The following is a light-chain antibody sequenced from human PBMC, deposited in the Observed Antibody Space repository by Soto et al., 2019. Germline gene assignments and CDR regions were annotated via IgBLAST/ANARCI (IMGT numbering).Light chain of an antibody. CDR2: EVV. V-gene: IGLV2-23*02. CDR1: ISDVGSHNL. Sequence: QSVLTQPASVSGSPGQSITISCTGTISDVGSHNLVSWYQQHPGKAPKLIIYEVVKRPSGVSSRLSGSKSGNTASLTVSGLQTLDDADYHCCSYAGSNPFPYVSGTGTNLTV. CDR3: CSYAGSNPFPYV. J-gene: IGLJ1*01.